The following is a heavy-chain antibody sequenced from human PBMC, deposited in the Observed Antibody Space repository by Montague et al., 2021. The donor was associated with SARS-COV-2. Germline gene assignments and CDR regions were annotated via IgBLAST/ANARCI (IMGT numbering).Heavy chain of an antibody. V-gene: IGHV4-59*11. CDR2: VYYTGST. D-gene: IGHD6-13*01. CDR1: AGSISSHY. Sequence: SETLSLTCTVSAGSISSHYWSWIRQPPGKALEWIGYVYYTGSTKYNPSLKSRVTISVDTSKNQFSLKLSSVTAADTAVYYCARAGVAAGTTAETYYYYYGMDVWGQGTTVTVSS. J-gene: IGHJ6*02. CDR3: ARAGVAAGTTAETYYYYYGMDV.